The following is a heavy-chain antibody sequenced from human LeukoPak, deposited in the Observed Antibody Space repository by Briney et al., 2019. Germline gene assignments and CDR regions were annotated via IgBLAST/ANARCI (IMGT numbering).Heavy chain of an antibody. CDR3: AKSRSGSANWALQIFDN. D-gene: IGHD1-1*01. V-gene: IGHV3-7*03. J-gene: IGHJ4*02. Sequence: PGGSLRLSCAASGFTFSNHWMSWVRQAPGKGLEWVADTSQDGGVKSYAASVKGRFTISRDNSKNTLYLQMNSLRAEDTAVYFCAKSRSGSANWALQIFDNWGQGTLVTVSS. CDR2: TSQDGGVK. CDR1: GFTFSNHW.